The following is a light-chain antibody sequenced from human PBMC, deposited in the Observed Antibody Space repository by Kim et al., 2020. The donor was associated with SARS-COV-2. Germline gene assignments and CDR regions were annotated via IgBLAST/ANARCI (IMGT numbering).Light chain of an antibody. J-gene: IGKJ4*01. CDR2: GAS. Sequence: APGESATLSCRASQSVSSSYLAWYQQKLGQAPRLLIYGASSRATGIPDRFSGSGSGTDFTLAISRLEPEDFAVYYCQQYGSSPLTFGGETKVDI. CDR1: QSVSSSY. CDR3: QQYGSSPLT. V-gene: IGKV3-20*01.